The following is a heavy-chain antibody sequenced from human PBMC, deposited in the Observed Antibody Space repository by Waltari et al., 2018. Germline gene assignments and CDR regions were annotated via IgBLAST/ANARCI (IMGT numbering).Heavy chain of an antibody. CDR3: ARHGRIRAVGLIDS. J-gene: IGHJ4*02. D-gene: IGHD1-26*01. V-gene: IGHV4-34*01. Sequence: QVQLQQWGAGLMKPSETLSLTCAVYGASFNGYYWSWVRQPPGKGLEWIGEINDSGNTNYNPSLKTRVSMSVDTSKNQFSLKLTSVTAADTAVYYCARHGRIRAVGLIDSWGQGTLVTVSS. CDR1: GASFNGYY. CDR2: INDSGNT.